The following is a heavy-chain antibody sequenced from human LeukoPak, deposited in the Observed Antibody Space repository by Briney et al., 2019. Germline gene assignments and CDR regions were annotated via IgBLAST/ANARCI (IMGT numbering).Heavy chain of an antibody. D-gene: IGHD2-2*03. CDR1: GGSFSGYY. J-gene: IGHJ6*02. Sequence: SETLSLTCAVYGGSFSGYYWSWIRQPPGKGLEWIGEINHRGSTNYNPSLKSRVTISVDTSKNQFSLKLSSVTAADTAVYYCARGLGYCSSTSCPTGMDVWGQGTTVTVSS. V-gene: IGHV4-34*01. CDR2: INHRGST. CDR3: ARGLGYCSSTSCPTGMDV.